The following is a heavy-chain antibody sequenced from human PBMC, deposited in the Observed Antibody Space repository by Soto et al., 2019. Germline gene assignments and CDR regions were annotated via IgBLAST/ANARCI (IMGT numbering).Heavy chain of an antibody. J-gene: IGHJ5*02. CDR1: GGSISSYY. CDR3: ERVIEYGDSFNWSDP. V-gene: IGHV4-4*07. CDR2: IYTSGRT. Sequence: SETLSLTCTVSGGSISSYYWSWIRQPAGKGLDWIGRIYTSGRTNYNPSLKSRVTMSVDTSKKQISLKLSSVTAADTAVYYCERVIEYGDSFNWSDPWGQGTLVTVSS. D-gene: IGHD4-17*01.